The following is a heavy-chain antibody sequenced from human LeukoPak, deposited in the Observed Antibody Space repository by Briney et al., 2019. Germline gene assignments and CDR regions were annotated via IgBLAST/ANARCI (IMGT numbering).Heavy chain of an antibody. Sequence: GGSLRLSCAASGFMFSNYWMGWVRQAPGKGLEWVANIKQDGSVKYYLDSVNGRFTVSRDNAKNSVYLQLNSLKFEDTSVFYCARIGYSSSSFDYWGQGTLVIVSS. CDR1: GFMFSNYW. J-gene: IGHJ4*02. CDR3: ARIGYSSSSFDY. CDR2: IKQDGSVK. D-gene: IGHD6-6*01. V-gene: IGHV3-7*01.